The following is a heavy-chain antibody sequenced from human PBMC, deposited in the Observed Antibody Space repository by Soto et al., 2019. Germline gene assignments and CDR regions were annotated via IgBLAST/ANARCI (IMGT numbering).Heavy chain of an antibody. CDR2: IYYSGST. D-gene: IGHD5-18*01. J-gene: IGHJ5*02. CDR1: GGSISSYY. V-gene: IGHV4-59*08. CDR3: ARGRGYSYVLDP. Sequence: SETLSLTCTVSGGSISSYYWSWIRQPPGKGLEWIGYIYYSGSTNYNPSLKSRVTISVDTSKNQFSLKLNSMTAADTAVYYCARGRGYSYVLDPWGQGTLVTVSS.